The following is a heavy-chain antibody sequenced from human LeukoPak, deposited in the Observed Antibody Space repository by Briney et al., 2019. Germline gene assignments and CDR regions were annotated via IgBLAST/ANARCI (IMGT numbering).Heavy chain of an antibody. J-gene: IGHJ4*02. CDR2: INPNSGGT. CDR3: ARTSHYDILTGYLVYYFDY. V-gene: IGHV1-2*06. CDR1: GYTFTGYH. D-gene: IGHD3-9*01. Sequence: ASVKVSCKASGYTFTGYHMHWVRQAPGQGLGWMGRINPNSGGTNYAQKFQGRVTMTRDTSISTAYMELSSLRSDDTAVYYCARTSHYDILTGYLVYYFDYWGQGTLVTVSS.